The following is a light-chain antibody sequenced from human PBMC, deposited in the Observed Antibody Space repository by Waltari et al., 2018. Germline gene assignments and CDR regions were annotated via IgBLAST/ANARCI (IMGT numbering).Light chain of an antibody. CDR1: QSVSRT. J-gene: IGKJ1*01. CDR2: GAS. CDR3: QHYVRLPAT. Sequence: EIVLTQSPATLSLSTGERATLSCRASQSVSRTLAWYQQKPGQAPKLLIYGASIRDTGIPDRFTGSGSGTDFSLTISSLEPEDFAIYFCQHYVRLPATFGQGTKVEIK. V-gene: IGKV3-20*01.